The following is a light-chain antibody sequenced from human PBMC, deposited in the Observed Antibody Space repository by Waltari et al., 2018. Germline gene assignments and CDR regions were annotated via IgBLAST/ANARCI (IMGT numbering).Light chain of an antibody. J-gene: IGLJ3*02. CDR3: NSYAGSSSWV. CDR1: SSDIGFYNY. V-gene: IGLV2-14*01. Sequence: QSALTQPASVSGSPGQSITISCTGTSSDIGFYNYVSWYQQHPGKAPKLMIFDVSERPSGASNRFSGSKSGNTASLTISGLQAEDAADYYCNSYAGSSSWVFGGGTKLTVL. CDR2: DVS.